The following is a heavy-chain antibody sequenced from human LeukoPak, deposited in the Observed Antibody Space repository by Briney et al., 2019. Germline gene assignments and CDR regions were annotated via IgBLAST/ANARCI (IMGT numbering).Heavy chain of an antibody. CDR1: GGTFSSYA. J-gene: IGHJ6*03. CDR3: ARGAAGILPYYYYYMDV. D-gene: IGHD6-13*01. V-gene: IGHV1-8*03. CDR2: MNPNSGNT. Sequence: ASVKVSCKASGGTFSSYAISWVRQATGQGLEWMGWMNPNSGNTGYAQKFQGRVTITRNTSISTAYMELSSLRSEDTAVYYCARGAAGILPYYYYYMDVWGKGTTVTVSS.